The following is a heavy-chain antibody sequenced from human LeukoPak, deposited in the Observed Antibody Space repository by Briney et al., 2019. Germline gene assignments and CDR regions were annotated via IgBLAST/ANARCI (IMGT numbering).Heavy chain of an antibody. CDR2: ISYDGSNK. V-gene: IGHV3-30-3*01. CDR1: GFTFSSYA. D-gene: IGHD3-10*01. Sequence: GGSLRLSCAASGFTFSSYAMHWVRQAPGKGLEWVAVISYDGSNKYYADSVKGRFTISRDNSEKTLSLQMNSLRVEDTAVYYCTKEGYYGSGSFPDYWGQGSLVTVSA. CDR3: TKEGYYGSGSFPDY. J-gene: IGHJ4*02.